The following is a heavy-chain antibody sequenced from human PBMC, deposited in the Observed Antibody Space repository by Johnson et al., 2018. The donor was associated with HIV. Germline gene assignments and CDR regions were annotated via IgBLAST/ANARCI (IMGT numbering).Heavy chain of an antibody. D-gene: IGHD1-1*01. CDR2: INSDGSST. CDR3: ARSGPNWAFDF. V-gene: IGHV3-74*02. CDR1: GFTFSTYW. J-gene: IGHJ3*01. Sequence: VQLVESGGGVVQPGGSLRLSCVASGFTFSTYWMHWVRQPPGQGLVWVSRINSDGSSTYYADSVKGRFTISRDNARNTMFVQMNSLRAEDTAVYYCARSGPNWAFDFWGRGTMVTVSS.